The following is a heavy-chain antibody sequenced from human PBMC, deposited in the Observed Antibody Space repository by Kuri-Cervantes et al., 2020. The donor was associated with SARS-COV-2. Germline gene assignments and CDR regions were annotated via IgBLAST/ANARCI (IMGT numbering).Heavy chain of an antibody. CDR3: ARGPLFDDLGLST. CDR2: IYYSGST. CDR1: GGSISSYY. Sequence: GSLRLSCTVSGGSISSYYWSWIRQPPGKGLEWIGYIYYSGSTNYNPSLKSRVTISVDTSKNQFSLKLSSVTAADTAVYYCARGPLFDDLGLSTWGQGTLVTDSS. D-gene: IGHD3/OR15-3a*01. V-gene: IGHV4-59*01. J-gene: IGHJ5*02.